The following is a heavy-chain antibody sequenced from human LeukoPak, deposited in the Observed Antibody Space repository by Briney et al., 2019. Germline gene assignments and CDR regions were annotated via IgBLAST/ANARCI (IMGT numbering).Heavy chain of an antibody. J-gene: IGHJ4*02. V-gene: IGHV5-51*03. Sequence: QAESWKISCKGSGYTFTNYWIAWVRQMPGKGLEWRGIIHHDDSDDSGTRYSPSFQGQVTISADKSITTAYLQWSSLKASDTAMYYCARRSNYYDGSGYTGLFDYWGQGS. CDR2: IHHDDSDDSGT. D-gene: IGHD3-22*01. CDR1: GYTFTNYW. CDR3: ARRSNYYDGSGYTGLFDY.